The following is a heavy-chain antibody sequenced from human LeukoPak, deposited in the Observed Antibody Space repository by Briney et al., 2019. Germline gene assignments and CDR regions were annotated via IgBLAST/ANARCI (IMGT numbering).Heavy chain of an antibody. CDR2: MSPNSGDT. CDR3: ARGPPNWGYDY. D-gene: IGHD7-27*01. V-gene: IGHV1-8*01. CDR1: GYTFTSYD. J-gene: IGHJ4*02. Sequence: ASVRVSFRASGYTFTSYDFNWVRQATGQRPEWMGWMSPNSGDTGYAQKFQDRVTMTRNTSISTAYMELSSLRSDDTAVYYCARGPPNWGYDYWGPGTLVTVSS.